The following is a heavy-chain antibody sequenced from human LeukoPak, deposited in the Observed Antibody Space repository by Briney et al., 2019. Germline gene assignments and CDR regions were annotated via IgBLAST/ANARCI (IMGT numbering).Heavy chain of an antibody. Sequence: GGSPRLSCVASWFTLSSYSIKRGRQAPGEGLEWVSYISSSSSTIYYADSVKGRFTISRDNAKNSLYLQMNSLRAEDTAVYYCARGEFDYWGQGTLVTVSS. CDR1: WFTLSSYS. CDR2: ISSSSSTI. D-gene: IGHD1-26*01. J-gene: IGHJ4*02. V-gene: IGHV3-48*01. CDR3: ARGEFDY.